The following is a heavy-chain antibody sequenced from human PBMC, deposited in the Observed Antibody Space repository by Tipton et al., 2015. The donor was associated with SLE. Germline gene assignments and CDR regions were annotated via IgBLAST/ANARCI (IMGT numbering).Heavy chain of an antibody. D-gene: IGHD3-16*01. Sequence: QSGPEVKKPGSSVKVSCKASGDSLSDYTISWVRQAPGQGLEWMGRFIPILDIANSAQMFQSRVILTADKSTSTAYMELSNLRSEDTAMFYGSTGGGDGQSLAYWGQGTLVTVSS. CDR2: FIPILDIA. V-gene: IGHV1-69*02. J-gene: IGHJ4*02. CDR1: GDSLSDYT. CDR3: STGGGDGQSLAY.